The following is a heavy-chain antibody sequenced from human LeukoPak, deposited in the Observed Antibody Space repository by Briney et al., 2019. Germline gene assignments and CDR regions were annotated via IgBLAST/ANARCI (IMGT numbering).Heavy chain of an antibody. CDR1: GFTFSSYS. J-gene: IGHJ4*02. Sequence: PGGSLRLSCAAYGFTFSSYSMTWVRQAPGKGLEWVSSIRSSSNYIYYADSVKGRFTISRDNAKNSLYLQMNSLRAEDTAVYFCARGQGQLWSFDYWGQGTLVTVSS. CDR3: ARGQGQLWSFDY. V-gene: IGHV3-21*01. D-gene: IGHD5-18*01. CDR2: IRSSSNYI.